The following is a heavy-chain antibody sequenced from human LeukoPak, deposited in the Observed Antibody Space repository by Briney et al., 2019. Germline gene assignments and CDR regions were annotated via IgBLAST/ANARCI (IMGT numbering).Heavy chain of an antibody. J-gene: IGHJ3*02. CDR2: IYYSGST. CDR1: GGSISSYY. Sequence: SETLSLTCTVSGGSISSYYWSWIRQPPGKGLEWIGYIYYSGSTNYNPSLKSRVTISVDTSENQFSLKLSSVTAADTAVYYCARLDETWSATHDAFDIWGQGTMVTVSS. D-gene: IGHD2-15*01. V-gene: IGHV4-59*08. CDR3: ARLDETWSATHDAFDI.